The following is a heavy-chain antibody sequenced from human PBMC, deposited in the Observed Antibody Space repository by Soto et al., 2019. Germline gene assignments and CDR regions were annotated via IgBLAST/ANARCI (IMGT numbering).Heavy chain of an antibody. D-gene: IGHD3-9*01. CDR1: GGSISSYY. CDR2: IYYSGST. CDR3: ARANYDFLTGYYLDYFDY. J-gene: IGHJ4*02. Sequence: TSETLSLTCTVSGGSISSYYWSWIRQPPGKGLEWIGYIYYSGSTNYNPSLKSRVTISVDTSKNQFSLKLSSVTAADTAVYYCARANYDFLTGYYLDYFDYWGQGTLVTVSS. V-gene: IGHV4-59*01.